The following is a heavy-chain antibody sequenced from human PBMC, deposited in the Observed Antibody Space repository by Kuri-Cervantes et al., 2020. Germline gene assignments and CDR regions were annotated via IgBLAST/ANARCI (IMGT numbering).Heavy chain of an antibody. CDR1: GYTFTSYG. Sequence: ASVKVSCKASGYTFTSYGISWVRQAPGQGLEWMGWISAYNGNTNYAQKLQGRVTMTTDTSTSTAYMELRSLRSDDTAVYYCARGRGVAGTTWYNWFDPWGQGTLVTVSS. V-gene: IGHV1-18*01. J-gene: IGHJ5*02. D-gene: IGHD1-1*01. CDR2: ISAYNGNT. CDR3: ARGRGVAGTTWYNWFDP.